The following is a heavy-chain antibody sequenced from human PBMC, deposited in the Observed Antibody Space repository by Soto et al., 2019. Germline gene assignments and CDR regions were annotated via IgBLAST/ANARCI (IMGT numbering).Heavy chain of an antibody. CDR3: ARDWSYFGYFDQ. CDR1: GFTVSNNY. V-gene: IGHV3-66*01. CDR2: IYSDGSS. D-gene: IGHD3-10*01. Sequence: EVQLVESGGGLVQPGGSLRLSCAASGFTVSNNYMNWVRQAPGKGLEWVSAIYSDGSSYYADSGKGRFTISRDNSKNTLYLQMNSLSAEDTAVYYCARDWSYFGYFDQWGQGTLVTVSS. J-gene: IGHJ4*02.